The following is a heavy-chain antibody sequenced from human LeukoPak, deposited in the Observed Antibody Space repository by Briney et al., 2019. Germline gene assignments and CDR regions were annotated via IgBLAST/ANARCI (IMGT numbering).Heavy chain of an antibody. CDR1: GDSISNYY. CDR3: ARFGLGGGSYHEPYNWFDP. D-gene: IGHD1-26*01. J-gene: IGHJ5*02. CDR2: IYTSGST. V-gene: IGHV4-4*07. Sequence: SETLSLTCTVSGDSISNYYWSWIRQPAGKGLEWIGRIYTSGSTNYNPSLKSRVTISVDTSKNQFSLKLSSVTAADTAVYYCARFGLGGGSYHEPYNWFDPWGQGTLVTVSS.